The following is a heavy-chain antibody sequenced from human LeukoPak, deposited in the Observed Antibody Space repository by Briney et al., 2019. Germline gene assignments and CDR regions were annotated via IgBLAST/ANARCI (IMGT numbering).Heavy chain of an antibody. J-gene: IGHJ3*02. CDR3: AKDLGDIDVSGYYRPGAFDI. CDR1: GGSISSYY. CDR2: ISGSAGTT. V-gene: IGHV3-23*01. D-gene: IGHD3-22*01. Sequence: ETLSLTCTVSGGSISSYYWSWIRQPPGKGLEWLSGISGSAGTTYYADSVKGRFTISRAYSRNTVYLQMNTLRAEDTAIYYCAKDLGDIDVSGYYRPGAFDIWGQGTVVTVSS.